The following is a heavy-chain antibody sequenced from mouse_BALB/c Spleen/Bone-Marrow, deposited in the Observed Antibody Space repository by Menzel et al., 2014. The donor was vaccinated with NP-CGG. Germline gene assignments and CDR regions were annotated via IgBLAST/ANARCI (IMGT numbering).Heavy chain of an antibody. Sequence: VQLQQSGAELVKPGASVKLSCKASGYTFTSYYMYWVKQRPGQGLEWIGEINPSKGGTNFNEKFKRKATLTVDKSSSIVYMQLSSLTSEDSAVYYCTRSGSSQFTYWGQGTLVTVSA. D-gene: IGHD1-1*01. J-gene: IGHJ3*01. CDR2: INPSKGGT. CDR3: TRSGSSQFTY. CDR1: GYTFTSYY. V-gene: IGHV1S81*02.